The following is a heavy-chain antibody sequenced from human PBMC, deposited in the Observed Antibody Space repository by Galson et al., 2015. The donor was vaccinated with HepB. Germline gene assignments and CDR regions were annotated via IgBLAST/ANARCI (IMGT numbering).Heavy chain of an antibody. V-gene: IGHV3-48*02. CDR3: AAAFDV. J-gene: IGHJ3*01. CDR1: GFTFSAYN. CDR2: INPGGSTI. Sequence: RLSCAASGFTFSAYNMNWVRQAPGKGLEWVSYINPGGSTIYYADSVKGRFTISRDNVKNSLYLQINSLRDEDTAVYYCAAAFDVWGQGTMVTVSS.